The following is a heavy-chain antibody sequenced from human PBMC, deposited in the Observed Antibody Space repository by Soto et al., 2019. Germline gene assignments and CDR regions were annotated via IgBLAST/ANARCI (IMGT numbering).Heavy chain of an antibody. Sequence: GESLKISCKGSGYSFTSYWIGWVRQMPGKGLEWMGIMYPGDSDARYSPSFQGQVTISADKSISTAYLQWSSLKASDTAMYYCARQRYCSSKSCSENFQYWGQGTLVTVSS. CDR1: GYSFTSYW. D-gene: IGHD2-2*01. CDR2: MYPGDSDA. CDR3: ARQRYCSSKSCSENFQY. J-gene: IGHJ1*01. V-gene: IGHV5-51*01.